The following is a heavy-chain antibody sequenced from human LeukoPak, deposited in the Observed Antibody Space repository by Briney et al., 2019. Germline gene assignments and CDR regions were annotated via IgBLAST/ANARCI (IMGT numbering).Heavy chain of an antibody. CDR3: AIDEPNYAPYDFDY. J-gene: IGHJ4*02. D-gene: IGHD4/OR15-4a*01. V-gene: IGHV3-15*01. Sequence: GGSLRLSCAASRFTFSNAWMNWVRQAPGKGLEWVGRIKSKGDGETTDYAAPVQGRFTISRDDSNNIVYLQMNSLKFEDTAVYYCAIDEPNYAPYDFDYWGQGTLVTVSS. CDR2: IKSKGDGETT. CDR1: RFTFSNAW.